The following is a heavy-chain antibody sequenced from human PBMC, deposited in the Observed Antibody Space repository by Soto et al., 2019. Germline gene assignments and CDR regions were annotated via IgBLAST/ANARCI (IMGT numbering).Heavy chain of an antibody. D-gene: IGHD2-2*02. CDR3: ARRDCSSTSCHSPFDY. CDR2: ISYDGSNK. Sequence: QVQLVESGGGVVQPGRSLRLSCAGSGFSFSSYAMHWVRQAPGKGLEWVAVISYDGSNKYYADSVKGRFTISRDNSKNMLYLEMNSLRAEDTAVYNWARRDCSSTSCHSPFDYWGQGTLFTVSS. CDR1: GFSFSSYA. V-gene: IGHV3-30-3*01. J-gene: IGHJ4*02.